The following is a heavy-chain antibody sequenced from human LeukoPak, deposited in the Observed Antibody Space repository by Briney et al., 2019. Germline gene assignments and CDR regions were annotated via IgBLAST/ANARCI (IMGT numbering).Heavy chain of an antibody. J-gene: IGHJ6*03. CDR1: GFTVSSNY. V-gene: IGHV3-53*05. Sequence: GGSLRLSCAASGFTVSSNYMSWVRQAPGKGLEWVSVIYSGGSTYYADSVKGRFTISRDNAKNSLYLQMNSLRAEDMALYYCAKDTGYYYDSSGHMDAWGKGTTVTVSS. D-gene: IGHD3-22*01. CDR2: IYSGGST. CDR3: AKDTGYYYDSSGHMDA.